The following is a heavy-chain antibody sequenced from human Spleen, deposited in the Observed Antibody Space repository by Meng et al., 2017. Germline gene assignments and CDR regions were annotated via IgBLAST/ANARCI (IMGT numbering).Heavy chain of an antibody. V-gene: IGHV4-59*01. CDR2: IYHSGST. Sequence: SETLSLTCTVSGGSISSNYWNWIRQPPGKGLEWIGYIYHSGSTNYNPSLKSRVTISVDTSKNQFSLNLSSVTAADTAVYYCARRRNSWNGWYFDLWGPGTLVTVSS. CDR1: GGSISSNY. D-gene: IGHD1-1*01. CDR3: ARRRNSWNGWYFDL. J-gene: IGHJ2*01.